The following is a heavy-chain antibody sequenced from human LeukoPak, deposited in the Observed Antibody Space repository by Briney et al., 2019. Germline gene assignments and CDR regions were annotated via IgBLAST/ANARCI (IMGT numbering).Heavy chain of an antibody. Sequence: GGSLRLSCAASGFTFSSYGMHWVRQAPGKGLEWVAVISYDGSNKYYADSVKGRFTISRDNSKNTLYLQMNSLRAEDTAVYYCAKRGSGSTKGPLDYWGQGILVTVSS. CDR3: AKRGSGSTKGPLDY. V-gene: IGHV3-30*18. CDR2: ISYDGSNK. CDR1: GFTFSSYG. J-gene: IGHJ4*02. D-gene: IGHD1-26*01.